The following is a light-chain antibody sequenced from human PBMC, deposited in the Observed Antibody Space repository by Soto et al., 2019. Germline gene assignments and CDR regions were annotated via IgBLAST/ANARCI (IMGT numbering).Light chain of an antibody. Sequence: QSALTQPPSASGSPGQSVTISCTGTSSDVDNYNSVSWYQQYPGKAPKLMIYEVSKRPSGVPDRFSGSKSDNTASLTVSGLQAEDEADYYCCSYAGTNRVFGGGTKVTVL. CDR3: CSYAGTNRV. CDR2: EVS. J-gene: IGLJ3*02. CDR1: SSDVDNYNS. V-gene: IGLV2-8*01.